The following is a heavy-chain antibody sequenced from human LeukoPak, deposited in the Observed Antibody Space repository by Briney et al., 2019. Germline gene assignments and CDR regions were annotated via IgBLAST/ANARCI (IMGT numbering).Heavy chain of an antibody. J-gene: IGHJ3*02. CDR3: ARGVDYYDSSGRARAFDI. V-gene: IGHV1-69*04. D-gene: IGHD3-22*01. CDR2: IIPILGIA. Sequence: ASVKVSCKASGGTFSSYAISWVRQAPGQGLEWMGRIIPILGIANYAQKFQGRVTITADKSTSTAYMELRSLRSDDTAVYYCARGVDYYDSSGRARAFDIWGQGTMVTVSS. CDR1: GGTFSSYA.